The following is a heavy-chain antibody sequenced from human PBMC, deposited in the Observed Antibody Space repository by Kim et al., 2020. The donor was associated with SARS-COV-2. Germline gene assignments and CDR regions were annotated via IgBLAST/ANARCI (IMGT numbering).Heavy chain of an antibody. CDR2: IIPILGIA. CDR3: ARRRPDGPKGAFDI. Sequence: SVKVSCKASGGTFSSYAISWVRQAPGQGLEWMGRIIPILGIANYAQKFQGRVTITADKSTSTAYMELSSLRSEDTAVYYCARRRPDGPKGAFDIWGQGTMVTVSS. CDR1: GGTFSSYA. J-gene: IGHJ3*02. V-gene: IGHV1-69*04. D-gene: IGHD2-8*01.